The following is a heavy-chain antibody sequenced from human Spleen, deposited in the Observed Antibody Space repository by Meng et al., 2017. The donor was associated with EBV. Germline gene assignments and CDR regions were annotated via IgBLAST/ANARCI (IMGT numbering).Heavy chain of an antibody. V-gene: IGHV1-69*01. CDR2: IILFFGSP. Sequence: QVQLVQSVAEVKRPGSSVKVSCKASGGTHNSYSIGWVRQSPVQGLEWMGGIILFFGSPNYAHKFQGRLTITADESTSTVYMELSSLRSEDTAVYYCARDYDSSGYSFYYWGQGTLVTVSS. D-gene: IGHD3-22*01. CDR3: ARDYDSSGYSFYY. J-gene: IGHJ4*02. CDR1: GGTHNSYS.